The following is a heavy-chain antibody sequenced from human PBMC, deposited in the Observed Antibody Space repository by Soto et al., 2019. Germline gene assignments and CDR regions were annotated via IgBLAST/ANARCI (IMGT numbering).Heavy chain of an antibody. D-gene: IGHD3-22*01. V-gene: IGHV4-59*01. CDR2: IYYRGTT. Sequence: PSETLSLTCTVSGGSINTYYWTWIRQPPGKGLEWIGYIYYRGTTNYNPSLKSRVTISVDTSKNQFSLKVNSVTAADTAIYYCARMNYYATSGYPLDYWGRGTQVTVSS. CDR3: ARMNYYATSGYPLDY. J-gene: IGHJ4*02. CDR1: GGSINTYY.